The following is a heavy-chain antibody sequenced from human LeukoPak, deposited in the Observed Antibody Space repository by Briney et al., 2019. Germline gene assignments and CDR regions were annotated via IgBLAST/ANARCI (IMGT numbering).Heavy chain of an antibody. V-gene: IGHV4-39*07. J-gene: IGHJ4*02. CDR1: GASMSGSAYH. Sequence: SETLSLTCRVSGASMSGSAYHWAWIRQPPGKGLEWIGEINHSGSTNYNPSLKSRVTISVDTSKNQFSLKLSSVTAADTAVYYCARAVIAAAGPHFDYWGQGTLVTVSS. D-gene: IGHD6-13*01. CDR2: INHSGST. CDR3: ARAVIAAAGPHFDY.